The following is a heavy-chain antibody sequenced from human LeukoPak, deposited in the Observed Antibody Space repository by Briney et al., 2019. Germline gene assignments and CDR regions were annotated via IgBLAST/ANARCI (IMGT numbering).Heavy chain of an antibody. J-gene: IGHJ4*02. CDR2: IHPGDSDT. Sequence: GESLKISCKGSGYSFTTYWIGWVRQMPGKGLEWMGIIHPGDSDTRYSPSFQGQVTISADKSISTAYLQWSGLKASDTAMYYCARFIAGRGFDYWGQGTLVTVSS. D-gene: IGHD6-13*01. CDR3: ARFIAGRGFDY. CDR1: GYSFTTYW. V-gene: IGHV5-51*01.